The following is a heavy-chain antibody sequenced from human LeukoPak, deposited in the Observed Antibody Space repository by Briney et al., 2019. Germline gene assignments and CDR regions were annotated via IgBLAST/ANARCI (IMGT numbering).Heavy chain of an antibody. CDR1: GITFSNAW. Sequence: GSLRLSCVVSGITFSNAWMNWVRQPPGKGLEWIGSIYDSGSTYYNPSLKSRVTISVDTSKNQFSLKLNSVTAADTAVYYCARHYGPWGQGTLVTVSS. J-gene: IGHJ5*02. D-gene: IGHD3-10*01. CDR2: IYDSGST. V-gene: IGHV4-39*01. CDR3: ARHYGP.